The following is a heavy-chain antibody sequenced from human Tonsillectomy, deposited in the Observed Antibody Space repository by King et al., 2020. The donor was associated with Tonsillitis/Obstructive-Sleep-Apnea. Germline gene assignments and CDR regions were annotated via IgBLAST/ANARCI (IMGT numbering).Heavy chain of an antibody. J-gene: IGHJ4*02. Sequence: VQLVESGGGLVKPGGSLRLSCAASGFTFSHAWMSWVRQAPGKGLEWGGRVKNNADGGTTDYTTPVKGRFTILRDDSKKTLYLQMNSLKPEDTAVYYCTARGSRYWGQGTVVTVSS. CDR2: VKNNADGGTT. CDR3: TARGSRY. CDR1: GFTFSHAW. V-gene: IGHV3-15*01. D-gene: IGHD3-16*01.